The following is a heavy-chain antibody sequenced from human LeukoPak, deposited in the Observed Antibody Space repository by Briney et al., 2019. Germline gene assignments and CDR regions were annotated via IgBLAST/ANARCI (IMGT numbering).Heavy chain of an antibody. CDR2: VNTISSYI. D-gene: IGHD3-22*01. Sequence: GGSLRLSCAASGFTFSSYSFNWVRQAPGKGLEWVSSVNTISSYIYYADSVKGRFTISRDRVENSVYLQMNSLRAEVSDVYYCARLRRNSDRSGFYYYYDNWGQGTLVTVSS. CDR1: GFTFSSYS. V-gene: IGHV3-21*01. CDR3: ARLRRNSDRSGFYYYYDN. J-gene: IGHJ4*02.